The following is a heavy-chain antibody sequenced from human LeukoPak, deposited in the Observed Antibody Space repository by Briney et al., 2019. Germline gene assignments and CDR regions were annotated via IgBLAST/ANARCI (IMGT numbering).Heavy chain of an antibody. CDR1: GGSFSGYY. V-gene: IGHV4-59*08. J-gene: IGHJ3*02. CDR3: ARLRYSFMAFDI. CDR2: IYYSGST. D-gene: IGHD5-18*01. Sequence: SETLSLTCAVYGGSFSGYYWSWIRQPPGKGLEWIGYIYYSGSTNYNPSLKSRVTISVDTSKNQFSLKLSSVTAADTAVYYCARLRYSFMAFDIWGQGTMVTVSS.